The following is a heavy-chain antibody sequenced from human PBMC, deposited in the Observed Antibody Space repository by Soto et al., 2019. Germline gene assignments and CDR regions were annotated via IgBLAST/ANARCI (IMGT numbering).Heavy chain of an antibody. J-gene: IGHJ6*03. CDR1: GYTFTTYG. CDR3: ARALSMAQYYYYMAV. CDR2: ISPYNGDT. V-gene: IGHV1-18*01. Sequence: QVQLVQSGPEVKKPGASVKVSCKASGYTFTTYGISGVRQAPGQGLEWMGWISPYNGDTHYAERFQGRLTMTTDTSATSAYMELRTLSSAARAVYFCARALSMAQYYYYMAVWGTGTTVTVSS.